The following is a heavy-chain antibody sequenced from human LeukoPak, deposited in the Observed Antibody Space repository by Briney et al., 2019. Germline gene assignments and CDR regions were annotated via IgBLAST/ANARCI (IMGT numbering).Heavy chain of an antibody. V-gene: IGHV4-59*08. J-gene: IGHJ4*02. CDR1: GGSISGYY. CDR3: ARHYYDRSDSYSFDY. Sequence: MTSETLSLTRTVSGGSISGYYWSWIRQPPGKGLEWIGYLYSSGSTNYNPSLKSRVTISLDTSENQFSLKLSSVTAADTAVYYCARHYYDRSDSYSFDYWGQGTLVTVSS. CDR2: LYSSGST. D-gene: IGHD3-22*01.